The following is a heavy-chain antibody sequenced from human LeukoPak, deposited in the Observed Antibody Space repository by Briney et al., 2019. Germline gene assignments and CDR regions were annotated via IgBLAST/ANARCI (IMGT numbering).Heavy chain of an antibody. V-gene: IGHV1-8*03. CDR1: GYTFTSYD. CDR3: ARRRAAAGTQHFDY. D-gene: IGHD6-13*01. J-gene: IGHJ4*02. CDR2: MNPNSGNT. Sequence: ASVKVSCKASGYTFTSYDINWVRQATGQGLEWMGWMNPNSGNTGYAQKFQGRVTITRNTSISTAYKELSSLRSEDTAVYYCARRRAAAGTQHFDYWGQGTLVTVSS.